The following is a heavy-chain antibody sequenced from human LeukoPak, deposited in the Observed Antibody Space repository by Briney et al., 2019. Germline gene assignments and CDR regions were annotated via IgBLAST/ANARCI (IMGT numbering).Heavy chain of an antibody. D-gene: IGHD5-12*01. CDR1: GFTFSSYS. J-gene: IGHJ4*02. Sequence: GGSLRLSCAASGFTFSSYSMNWVRQAPGKGLEWVSSISSSSSYIYYADSVKGRFTISRDNAKNSLYLQMNSLRAEDTAVYYCTTNGLYSGYVRVDYWGQGTLVTVSS. V-gene: IGHV3-21*03. CDR3: TTNGLYSGYVRVDY. CDR2: ISSSSSYI.